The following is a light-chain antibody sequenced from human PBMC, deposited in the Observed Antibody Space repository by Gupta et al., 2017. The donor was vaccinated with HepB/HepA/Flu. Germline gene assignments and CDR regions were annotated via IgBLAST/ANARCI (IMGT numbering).Light chain of an antibody. CDR2: DVS. J-gene: IGKJ5*01. CDR1: QTMSDY. V-gene: IGKV3-11*01. Sequence: DIVLTQSPATLSLSPGERATLSCRASQTMSDYLVWYQQKPGQAPRLIMYDVSKRATGIPARFSGGGSGADFTLTISSLEPEDFGLYFCQQRSNWFITFGQGTRLEI. CDR3: QQRSNWFIT.